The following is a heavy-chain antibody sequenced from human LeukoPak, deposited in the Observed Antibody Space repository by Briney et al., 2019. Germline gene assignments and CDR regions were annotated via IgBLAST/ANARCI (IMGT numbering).Heavy chain of an antibody. Sequence: ASVKVSCKASGYTFTGYYMHWVRQAPGQGLEWMGWINPNSGGTNYAQKFQGRVTMTRDTSISTAYMELSRLRSDDTAVYYCARPLGYYYGSGSYSYWGQGTLVTVSS. CDR3: ARPLGYYYGSGSYSY. V-gene: IGHV1-2*02. D-gene: IGHD3-10*01. CDR2: INPNSGGT. J-gene: IGHJ4*02. CDR1: GYTFTGYY.